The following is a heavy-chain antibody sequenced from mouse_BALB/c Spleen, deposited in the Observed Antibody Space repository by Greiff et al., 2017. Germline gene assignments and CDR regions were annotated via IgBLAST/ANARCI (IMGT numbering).Heavy chain of an antibody. CDR3: TREDYGNRSYFDY. V-gene: IGHV5-6-4*01. Sequence: EVKLMESGGGLVKPGGSLKLSCAASGFTFSSYTMSWVRQTPEKRLEWVATISSGGSYTYYPDSVKGRFTISRDNAKNTLYLQMSSLKSEDTAMYYYTREDYGNRSYFDYWGQGTTLTVSS. CDR2: ISSGGSYT. D-gene: IGHD2-1*01. J-gene: IGHJ2*01. CDR1: GFTFSSYT.